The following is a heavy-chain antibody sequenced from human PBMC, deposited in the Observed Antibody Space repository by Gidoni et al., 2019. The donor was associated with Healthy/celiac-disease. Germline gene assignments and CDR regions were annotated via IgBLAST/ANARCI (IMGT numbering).Heavy chain of an antibody. J-gene: IGHJ2*01. CDR2: ISSISSTI. D-gene: IGHD6-19*01. V-gene: IGHV3-21*01. CDR3: ASEAFSGWYFDL. CDR1: GSPFSSDV. Sequence: VQLVDSGGGPVKPRGSLRLSCAASGSPFSSDVMNWVRQAPGKGLEWVSSISSISSTIYYATSGKGGFTISRDNAKNSLYLQMNSLRAEDTAVYYCASEAFSGWYFDLWGRGTLVTVSS.